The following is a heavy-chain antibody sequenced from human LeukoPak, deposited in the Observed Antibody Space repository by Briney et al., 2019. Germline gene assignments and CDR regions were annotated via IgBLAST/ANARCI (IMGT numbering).Heavy chain of an antibody. CDR1: GYTLTDYY. CDR3: ARAYYYESSGYQRLFDY. CDR2: INPNSGGT. Sequence: AASVKVSCKASGYTLTDYYMHWVRQAPGQGLEWMGRINPNSGGTNYAQKFQGRVTMTRDTSISTVYMELSRLRSDDTAVYYCARAYYYESSGYQRLFDYWGQGTPVTVSS. D-gene: IGHD3-22*01. J-gene: IGHJ4*02. V-gene: IGHV1-2*06.